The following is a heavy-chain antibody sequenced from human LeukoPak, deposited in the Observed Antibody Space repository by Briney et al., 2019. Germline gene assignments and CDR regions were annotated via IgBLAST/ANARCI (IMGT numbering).Heavy chain of an antibody. CDR1: GYTLTELS. CDR2: FDPEDGET. Sequence: ALVKVSCKVSGYTLTELSMHWVRQAPGNGREWMGGFDPEDGETIYAQKFQGRVTMTEDTSTDTAYMELSSLRSEDTAVYYCATGVGVGYYMDVWGKGTTVTISS. D-gene: IGHD1-26*01. J-gene: IGHJ6*03. CDR3: ATGVGVGYYMDV. V-gene: IGHV1-24*01.